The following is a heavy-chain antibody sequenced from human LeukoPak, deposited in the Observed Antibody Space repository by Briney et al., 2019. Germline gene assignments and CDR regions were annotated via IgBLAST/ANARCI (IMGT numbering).Heavy chain of an antibody. J-gene: IGHJ5*02. V-gene: IGHV1-69*13. D-gene: IGHD6-13*01. CDR1: GYTFTGYY. Sequence: ASVKASCKASGYTFTGYYMHWVRQAPGQGLEWMGGIIPIFGTANYAQKFQGRVTITADESTSTAYMELSSLRSEDTAVYYCARGPSSSWDKMYNWFDPWGQGTLVTVSS. CDR3: ARGPSSSWDKMYNWFDP. CDR2: IIPIFGTA.